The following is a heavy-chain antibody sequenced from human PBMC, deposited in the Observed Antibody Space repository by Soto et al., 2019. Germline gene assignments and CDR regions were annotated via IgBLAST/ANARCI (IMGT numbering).Heavy chain of an antibody. Sequence: EVQLLESGGGLVQPGGSLRLSCAASGFTFSSYAMSWVRQAPGKGLEWVSAISGSGGSTYYADSVKGRFTISRDNSKNTLYLQKNRLRAEDTAVYYCAKGSSGWYERFDYWGQGTLVTVSS. CDR2: ISGSGGST. CDR3: AKGSSGWYERFDY. J-gene: IGHJ4*02. D-gene: IGHD6-19*01. CDR1: GFTFSSYA. V-gene: IGHV3-23*01.